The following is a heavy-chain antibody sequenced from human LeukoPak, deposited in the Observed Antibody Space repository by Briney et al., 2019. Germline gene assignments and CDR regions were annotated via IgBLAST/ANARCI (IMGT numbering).Heavy chain of an antibody. CDR1: GYTFTSYG. V-gene: IGHV1-18*01. CDR3: ARDTYNSGWCSDY. D-gene: IGHD6-19*01. J-gene: IGHJ4*02. Sequence: ASVKVSCKTSGYTFTSYGLSWVRQAPGHGLEWMGWISTYNGNTNYAQNLQGRIIMTTDTSTSTAYMELRSLRSDDTAVYYCARDTYNSGWCSDYWGQGTLVTVSS. CDR2: ISTYNGNT.